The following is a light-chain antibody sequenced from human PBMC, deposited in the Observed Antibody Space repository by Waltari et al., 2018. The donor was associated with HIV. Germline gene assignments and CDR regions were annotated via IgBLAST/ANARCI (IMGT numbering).Light chain of an antibody. CDR3: SAWDSSVNVWI. CDR1: SKNFGNDG. Sequence: QAGLIQPPSVSKGLGQTATLPCTGNSKNFGNDGAVWLQQFQGHPPRLLSNRDNSRPSEISQRISASRSGDTASLTITGLQPGDEADYYCSAWDSSVNVWIFGGGTKLTV. J-gene: IGLJ2*01. CDR2: RDN. V-gene: IGLV10-54*04.